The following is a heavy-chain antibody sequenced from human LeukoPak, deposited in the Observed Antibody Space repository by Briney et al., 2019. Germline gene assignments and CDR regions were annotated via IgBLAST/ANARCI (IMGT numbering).Heavy chain of an antibody. Sequence: GGSLRLSCAASGFIFSDHYIDWVRQAPGKGLEWVGRIRNKANRYTTEYAASVKGRFIISRDDLKKSLYLQMNSLKTEDTAVYYCSRSESSGYDVFGIRGQGTMVTVSS. CDR2: IRNKANRYTT. CDR1: GFIFSDHY. J-gene: IGHJ3*02. V-gene: IGHV3-72*01. CDR3: SRSESSGYDVFGI. D-gene: IGHD3-22*01.